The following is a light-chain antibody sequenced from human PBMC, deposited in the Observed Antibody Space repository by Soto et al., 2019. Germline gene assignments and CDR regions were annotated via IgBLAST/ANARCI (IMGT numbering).Light chain of an antibody. CDR1: QSLLDTSNNKDR. V-gene: IGKV4-1*01. CDR3: QQYHIGLRT. CDR2: WAS. J-gene: IGKJ1*01. Sequence: DVVMTQSPDSLAVSLGERATIHCRSSQSLLDTSNNKDRLAWYQQKPGQPPSLLIYWASTRESGVPDRFSGSGSGTNFTRTISSLRAEDVAVYYCQQYHIGLRTFGQGTKVDIK.